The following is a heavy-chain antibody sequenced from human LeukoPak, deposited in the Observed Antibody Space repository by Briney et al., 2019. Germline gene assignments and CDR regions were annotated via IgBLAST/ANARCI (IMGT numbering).Heavy chain of an antibody. CDR3: ARDPRNYGIDY. CDR2: INSDGSST. Sequence: QPGGSLRLSCAASGFTFSSYWMHWVRQAPGKWLVWVSRINSDGSSTSYADSVKGRFTISRDNAKNTLYLQMNSLRAEDTAVYYCARDPRNYGIDYWGQGTLVTVSS. V-gene: IGHV3-74*01. CDR1: GFTFSSYW. J-gene: IGHJ4*02. D-gene: IGHD1-7*01.